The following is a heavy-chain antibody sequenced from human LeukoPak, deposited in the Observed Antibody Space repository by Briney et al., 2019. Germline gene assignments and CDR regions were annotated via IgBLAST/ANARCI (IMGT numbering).Heavy chain of an antibody. Sequence: ASVKVSCKASGYTFTSYAMNWVRQAPGQGLEWMGWINPNSGGTNYAQKFQGRVTMTRDTSISTAYMELSRLRSDDTAVYYCASLSVYSGYADSWGQGTLVTVSS. CDR2: INPNSGGT. V-gene: IGHV1-2*02. D-gene: IGHD5-12*01. CDR1: GYTFTSYA. J-gene: IGHJ5*01. CDR3: ASLSVYSGYADS.